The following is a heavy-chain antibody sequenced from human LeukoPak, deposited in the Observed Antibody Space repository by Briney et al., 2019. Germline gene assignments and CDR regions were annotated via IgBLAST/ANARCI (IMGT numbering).Heavy chain of an antibody. CDR1: GFTFSSYS. CDR2: ISSSSSYI. Sequence: GGSLRLSCAASGFTFSSYSMNWVRQAPGKGLEWVSSISSSSSYIYYADSVKGRFTTSRDNAKNSLYLQMNSLRAEDTAVYYCARERGGDSGYDPFDYWGQGTLVTVSS. CDR3: ARERGGDSGYDPFDY. V-gene: IGHV3-21*01. J-gene: IGHJ4*02. D-gene: IGHD5-12*01.